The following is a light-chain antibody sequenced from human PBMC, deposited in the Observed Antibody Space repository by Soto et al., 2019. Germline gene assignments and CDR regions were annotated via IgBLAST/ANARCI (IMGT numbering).Light chain of an antibody. CDR1: SSNIGRNT. CDR2: SNS. Sequence: QSVLTQPPSASGTPGQMVTISCSGSSSNIGRNTINWYQQLPGTAPKVLIFSNSNRPSGVPDRFSGSKSGTSASLAISGPQSEDEADYYCAGWDDSLNGWVFGGGTKLTVL. CDR3: AGWDDSLNGWV. J-gene: IGLJ3*02. V-gene: IGLV1-44*01.